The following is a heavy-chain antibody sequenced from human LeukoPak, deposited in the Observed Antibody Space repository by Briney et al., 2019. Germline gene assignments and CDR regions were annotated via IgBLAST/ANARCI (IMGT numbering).Heavy chain of an antibody. Sequence: WETLSLTCAVYGGSFSGYYWSWIRQPPGKGLEWIGEINHSGSTNCNPSLTSRVSISVDTYKNNLSLQLSSVTAADTAAFYFAGVEGVDISSWNVDNWGERDLGTVSS. J-gene: IGHJ4*02. CDR3: AGVEGVDISSWNVDN. V-gene: IGHV4-34*01. CDR1: GGSFSGYY. CDR2: INHSGST. D-gene: IGHD6-13*01.